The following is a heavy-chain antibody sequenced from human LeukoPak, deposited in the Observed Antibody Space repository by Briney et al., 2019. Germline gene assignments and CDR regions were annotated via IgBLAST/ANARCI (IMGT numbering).Heavy chain of an antibody. CDR3: AKGVLRYFDFTFFDY. V-gene: IGHV3-23*01. CDR1: GFTFSSYA. D-gene: IGHD3-9*01. CDR2: ISGSGGST. Sequence: PGGSLRLSCAASGFTFSSYAMSWVRQAPGKGLEWVSAISGSGGSTYYADSVKGRFTISRDNSENTLYLQMNSLRAEDTAVYYCAKGVLRYFDFTFFDYWGQGTLVTVSS. J-gene: IGHJ4*02.